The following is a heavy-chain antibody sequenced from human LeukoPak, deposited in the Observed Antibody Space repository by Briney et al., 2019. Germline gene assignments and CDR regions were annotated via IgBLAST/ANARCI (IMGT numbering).Heavy chain of an antibody. CDR3: TRDTYYSESESYIRRPQTGHNWFDP. J-gene: IGHJ5*02. CDR1: GFTFSSYG. V-gene: IGHV3-23*01. Sequence: GGTLRLSCAASGFTFSSYGMSWVRQAPGKGLEWVSAISGSGGSTYYADSVKGRCTISSDNSKNTLYLQMNSLRAEDTAVYYCTRDTYYSESESYIRRPQTGHNWFDPWGQGTLVTVST. CDR2: ISGSGGST. D-gene: IGHD3-10*01.